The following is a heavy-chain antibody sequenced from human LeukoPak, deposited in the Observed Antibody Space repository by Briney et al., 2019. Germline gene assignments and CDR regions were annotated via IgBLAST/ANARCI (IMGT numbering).Heavy chain of an antibody. V-gene: IGHV3-48*01. Sequence: PGGSLRLSCAASGFTFSSYSMNWVRQAPGKGLEWVSYISSSSSTIYYADSVKGRFTISRDNAKNSLYLQVNSLRAEDTAVYYCARDFDYYDSSGYYAYFQHWGQGTLVTVSS. CDR3: ARDFDYYDSSGYYAYFQH. D-gene: IGHD3-22*01. CDR2: ISSSSSTI. CDR1: GFTFSSYS. J-gene: IGHJ1*01.